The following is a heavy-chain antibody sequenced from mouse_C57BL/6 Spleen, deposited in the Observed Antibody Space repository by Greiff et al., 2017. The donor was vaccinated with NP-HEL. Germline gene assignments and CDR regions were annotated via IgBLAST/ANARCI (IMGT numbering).Heavy chain of an antibody. CDR1: GFTFSSYA. CDR2: ISDGGSYT. V-gene: IGHV5-4*01. Sequence: DVKLVESGGGLVKPGGSLKLSCAASGFTFSSYAMSWVRQTPEKRLEWVATISDGGSYTYYPDNVKGRFTISRDNAKNNLYLQMSHLKSEDTAMYYCARDYYGSHYYAMDYWGQGTSVTVSS. J-gene: IGHJ4*01. CDR3: ARDYYGSHYYAMDY. D-gene: IGHD1-1*01.